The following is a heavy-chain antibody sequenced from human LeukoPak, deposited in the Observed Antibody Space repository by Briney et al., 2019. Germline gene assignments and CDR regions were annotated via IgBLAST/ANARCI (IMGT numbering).Heavy chain of an antibody. V-gene: IGHV3-7*01. CDR1: GFTFSSYW. D-gene: IGHD3-10*01. J-gene: IGHJ6*02. CDR3: ARDRHQYYGPYYYGMDV. CDR2: IKQDGSEK. Sequence: PGGSLRLSCAASGFTFSSYWMSWVRQAPGKGLEWVANIKQDGSEKYYVDSVKGRFTISRDNAKNLLYLQMNSLRAEDTAVYYCARDRHQYYGPYYYGMDVWGQGTTVTVSS.